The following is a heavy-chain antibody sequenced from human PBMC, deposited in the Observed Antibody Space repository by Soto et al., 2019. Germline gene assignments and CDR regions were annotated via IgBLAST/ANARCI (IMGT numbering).Heavy chain of an antibody. CDR1: GFTVSSNY. V-gene: IGHV3-64*01. D-gene: IGHD2-15*01. CDR3: ARVYCSGGSCYGIDY. Sequence: GGSLRLSCAASGFTVSSNYMTWVRQAPGKGLEYVSAISSNGGSTYYANSVKGRVTMTRDTSTSTVYMELSSLRSEDTAVYYCARVYCSGGSCYGIDYWGQGTLVTVSS. J-gene: IGHJ4*02. CDR2: ISSNGGST.